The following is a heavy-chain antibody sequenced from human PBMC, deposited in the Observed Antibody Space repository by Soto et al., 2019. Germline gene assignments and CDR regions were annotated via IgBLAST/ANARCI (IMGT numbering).Heavy chain of an antibody. D-gene: IGHD2-15*01. V-gene: IGHV3-48*03. CDR2: ISSSGSTI. J-gene: IGHJ5*02. CDR3: ARDRGVVVAAPWGWFDP. Sequence: EVQLVESGGGLVQPGGSLRLSCAASGFTFSSYEMNWVRQAPGKGLEWVSYISSSGSTIYYADSLKGRFTIARDNAKNSLYLQMNSLRAEDTAVYYCARDRGVVVAAPWGWFDPWGRGTLVTVSS. CDR1: GFTFSSYE.